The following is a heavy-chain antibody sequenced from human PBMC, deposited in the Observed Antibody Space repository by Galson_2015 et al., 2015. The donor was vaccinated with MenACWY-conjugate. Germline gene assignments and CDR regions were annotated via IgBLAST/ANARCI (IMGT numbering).Heavy chain of an antibody. CDR1: GFTFSSYS. D-gene: IGHD4-23*01. Sequence: SLRLSCAVSGFTFSSYSMNWVRQAPGKGLEWVSFISSTSTYIYYADSVKGRFTISRDNAKNSLFLQMNSLRAEDTAVYYCARVSPAVVTPFVGYFDLWGRGTLVTVSS. CDR2: ISSTSTYI. CDR3: ARVSPAVVTPFVGYFDL. J-gene: IGHJ2*01. V-gene: IGHV3-21*01.